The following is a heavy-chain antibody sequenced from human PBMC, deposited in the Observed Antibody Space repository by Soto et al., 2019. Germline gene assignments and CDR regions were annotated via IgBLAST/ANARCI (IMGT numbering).Heavy chain of an antibody. J-gene: IGHJ6*02. Sequence: EVQLVESGGGLVQPGGSLKLSCAASGFTFSGSAMHWVRQASGKGLGWVGRIRSKANSYATAYAASVKGRFTISRDDSKNTAYLQMNSLKTEDTAVYYCTRHLGDTAMVIVLDGMDVWGQGTTVTVSS. V-gene: IGHV3-73*02. CDR1: GFTFSGSA. CDR2: IRSKANSYAT. CDR3: TRHLGDTAMVIVLDGMDV. D-gene: IGHD5-18*01.